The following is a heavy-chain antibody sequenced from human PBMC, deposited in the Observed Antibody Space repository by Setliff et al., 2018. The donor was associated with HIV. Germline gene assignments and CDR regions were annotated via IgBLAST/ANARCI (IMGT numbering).Heavy chain of an antibody. D-gene: IGHD4-4*01. Sequence: LGESLTISCRGSGYSFTTYWIAWVRQMPGKGLEWMGIIYSGDSETRYSPAFRGHVTVSVDKSINTAYLHWNSLKASDTAIYYCARTTSSKWEKWYFDVWGRGTLVTVSS. V-gene: IGHV5-51*01. J-gene: IGHJ2*01. CDR2: IYSGDSET. CDR1: GYSFTTYW. CDR3: ARTTSSKWEKWYFDV.